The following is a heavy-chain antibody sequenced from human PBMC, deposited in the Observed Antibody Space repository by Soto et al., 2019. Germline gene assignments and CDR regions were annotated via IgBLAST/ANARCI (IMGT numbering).Heavy chain of an antibody. V-gene: IGHV4-34*01. J-gene: IGHJ4*02. CDR2: LNPSGST. CDR3: ARITGRHLDY. Sequence: PSETLSLTCAVYGGSFSGYYWSWIRQPPGKGLEWIGELNPSGSTNYHPSLNSRVTISSDTSKNQLSLTLYSVTAADTAVYYCARITGRHLDYWGQGILVTVSS. D-gene: IGHD1-20*01. CDR1: GGSFSGYY.